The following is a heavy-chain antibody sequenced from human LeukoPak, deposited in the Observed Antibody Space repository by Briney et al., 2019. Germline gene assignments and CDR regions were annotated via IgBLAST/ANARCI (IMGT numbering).Heavy chain of an antibody. D-gene: IGHD3-9*01. V-gene: IGHV3-9*01. CDR2: ISWDSGSI. CDR1: GFTFDDYA. J-gene: IGHJ2*01. CDR3: AIDWFDL. Sequence: GGSLRLSCAASGFTFDDYAMHWVRQAPGKGLEWVSGISWDSGSIGYADSVKGRFTISRDNAKNSLYLQMNSLRAEDTALYYCAIDWFDLWGRGTLVTVSS.